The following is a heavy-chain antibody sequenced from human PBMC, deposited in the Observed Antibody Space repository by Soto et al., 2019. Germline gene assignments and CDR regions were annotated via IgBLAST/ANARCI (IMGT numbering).Heavy chain of an antibody. CDR2: ISGSGDST. CDR1: GFTFSGYA. D-gene: IGHD3-22*01. J-gene: IGHJ3*01. V-gene: IGHV3-23*01. CDR3: AKRFRSGYFSAFDG. Sequence: EVQLLESGGGLVQPGGSLRLSCAASGFTFSGYAMSWVRQAPGKGLEWVSTISGSGDSTYYADSVKGRFTISRDNSKNTLFPQMNSLKAEDNAVYHCAKRFRSGYFSAFDGWGQGTMVTVSS.